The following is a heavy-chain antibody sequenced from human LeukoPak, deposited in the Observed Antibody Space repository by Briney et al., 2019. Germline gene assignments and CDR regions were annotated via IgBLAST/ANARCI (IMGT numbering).Heavy chain of an antibody. CDR3: ARDRTTVTLFDI. V-gene: IGHV3-74*01. CDR2: ISTDGAVT. J-gene: IGHJ4*02. CDR1: GFTFTSVW. D-gene: IGHD4-17*01. Sequence: GGSLRLSCAASGFTFTSVWMHWFRQAPGRGLVWISRISTDGAVTGYADYVKGRFTISRDNAKNTLYHQKNSLRAEDTAFYYCARDRTTVTLFDIWGQGARVTVSS.